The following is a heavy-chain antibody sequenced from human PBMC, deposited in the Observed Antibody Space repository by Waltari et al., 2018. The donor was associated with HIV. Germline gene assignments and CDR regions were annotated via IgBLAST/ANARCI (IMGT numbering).Heavy chain of an antibody. CDR3: TKGMYANQDYFDN. D-gene: IGHD2-8*01. CDR1: GYSFSTSW. J-gene: IGHJ4*02. V-gene: IGHV5-51*03. CDR2: IYPGDSDT. Sequence: EVQLVQSGAEVKRPGESLKISCKGSGYSFSTSWIGWVRQMPGTGLEWMGIIYPGDSDTRYSPSFQGQVTISADKSIRTAYLQWSSLKASDTAIYYCTKGMYANQDYFDNWGQGTLVTVSS.